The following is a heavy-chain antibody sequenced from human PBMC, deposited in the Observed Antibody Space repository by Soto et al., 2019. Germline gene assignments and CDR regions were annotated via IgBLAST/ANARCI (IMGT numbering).Heavy chain of an antibody. J-gene: IGHJ3*02. Sequence: SETLSLTCAVYGGSFSGYYWSWIREPPVKGLEWIGEINHSGSTNYNPSLKSRVTISVDTSKNQFSLKLSSVTAADTAVYYCAMDPSPSVGYCSSTSCSDAFDIWGQGTMVTVSS. CDR3: AMDPSPSVGYCSSTSCSDAFDI. D-gene: IGHD2-2*01. CDR2: INHSGST. V-gene: IGHV4-34*01. CDR1: GGSFSGYY.